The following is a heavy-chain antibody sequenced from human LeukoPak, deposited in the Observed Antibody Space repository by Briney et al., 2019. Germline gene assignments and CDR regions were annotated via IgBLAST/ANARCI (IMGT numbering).Heavy chain of an antibody. V-gene: IGHV3-48*03. CDR2: ISDIGSTQ. D-gene: IGHD2-21*02. CDR1: GFTFSSYE. J-gene: IGHJ3*02. CDR3: ARDRSKVTAYDDALDI. Sequence: PGGSLRLSCAASGFTFSSYELNWARQPPGKGLEWVSYISDIGSTQHYADSVKGRFAISRDNAKNSLYLQMNSLTAEDTALYYCARDRSKVTAYDDALDIWGQGTMVIVSS.